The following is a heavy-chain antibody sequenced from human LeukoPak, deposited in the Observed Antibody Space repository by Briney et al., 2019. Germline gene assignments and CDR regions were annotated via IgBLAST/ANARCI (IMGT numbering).Heavy chain of an antibody. CDR1: GFTFSNYA. Sequence: GGSLRLSCAASGFTFSNYAMSWVRQAPGKGLEWASVISGSDGTTYYADSVKGRFTVSRDNSKNTLYLQMNILRAEDTAVYYCAKDDGTYGIDYWGQGTLVTVSS. CDR3: AKDDGTYGIDY. CDR2: ISGSDGTT. V-gene: IGHV3-23*01. D-gene: IGHD1-26*01. J-gene: IGHJ4*02.